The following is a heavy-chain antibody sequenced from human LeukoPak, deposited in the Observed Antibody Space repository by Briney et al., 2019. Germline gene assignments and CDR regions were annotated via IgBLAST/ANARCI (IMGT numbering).Heavy chain of an antibody. V-gene: IGHV4-61*02. Sequence: PSETLSLTCTVSGGSISSGSYYWSWIRQPAGKGLEWIGRIYTSGSTNYNPSLKSRVTISVDTSKNQFSLKLSSVTAADTAVYYCARTYGSGLHFDYWAREPWSPSPQ. CDR1: GGSISSGSYY. CDR3: ARTYGSGLHFDY. D-gene: IGHD3-10*01. J-gene: IGHJ4*02. CDR2: IYTSGST.